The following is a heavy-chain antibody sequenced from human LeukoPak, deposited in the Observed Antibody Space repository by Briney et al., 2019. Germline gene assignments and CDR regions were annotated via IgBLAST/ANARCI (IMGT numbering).Heavy chain of an antibody. V-gene: IGHV3-48*03. CDR1: GFTFSSYE. CDR2: ISSSGSTI. CDR3: ARDQTYYYYMDV. J-gene: IGHJ6*03. Sequence: PGGSLRLSCAASGFTFSSYEMNWVRQAPGKGLEWVSYISSSGSTIYYADSVKGRFTISRDNAKNSLYLQMNSLRAEDTAVYYCARDQTYYYYMDVWGEGTTVSISS.